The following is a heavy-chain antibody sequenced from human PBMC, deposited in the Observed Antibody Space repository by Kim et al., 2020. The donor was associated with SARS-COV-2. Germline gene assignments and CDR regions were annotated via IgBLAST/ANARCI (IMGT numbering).Heavy chain of an antibody. J-gene: IGHJ4*02. Sequence: VKGRFTISRDKSKNTLYLQMNSLRAEDTAVYYCAREQPCGGDCYWGHIDYWGQGTLITVSS. V-gene: IGHV3-30*07. CDR3: AREQPCGGDCYWGHIDY. D-gene: IGHD2-21*02.